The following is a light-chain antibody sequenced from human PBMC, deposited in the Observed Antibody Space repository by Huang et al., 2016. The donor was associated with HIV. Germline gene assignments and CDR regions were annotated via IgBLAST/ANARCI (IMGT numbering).Light chain of an antibody. V-gene: IGKV3-15*01. J-gene: IGKJ1*01. CDR3: QQYNNWPWT. CDR1: QNVFSN. CDR2: GAS. Sequence: EIVMTPSPGPLSVSPGERGTLSCRAGQNVFSNLAWYQQKPGQAPRLLIYGASTRATGIPARCSGSGSGTEFTLTITSLQSEDFAVYYCQQYNNWPWTFGQGTKVEIK.